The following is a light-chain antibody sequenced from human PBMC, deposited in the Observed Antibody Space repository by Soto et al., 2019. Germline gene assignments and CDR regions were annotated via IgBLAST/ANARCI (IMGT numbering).Light chain of an antibody. CDR3: QQYNNWPLT. J-gene: IGKJ3*01. CDR1: QSVSGN. CDR2: GAS. V-gene: IGKV3D-15*01. Sequence: EIVMTQSPATLSVSPGERATLSCRGSQSVSGNLAWYQQKAGQAPRLLIYGASTRATGIPARFSGSGSGTEFTLTISSLQSEDFAVYYCQQYNNWPLTFGPGTKVDIK.